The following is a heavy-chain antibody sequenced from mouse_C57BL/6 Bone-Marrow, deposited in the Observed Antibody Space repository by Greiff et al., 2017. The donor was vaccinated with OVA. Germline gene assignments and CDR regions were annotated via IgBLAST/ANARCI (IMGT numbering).Heavy chain of an antibody. Sequence: EVKLQQSGPELVKPGASVKISCKASGYTFTDYYMNWVKQSHGKSLEWIGDINPNNGGTSYNQKFKGKATLTVDKSSSTAYMELRSLTSEDSAVYYCARSPPFFSFDYWGQGTTLTVSS. CDR2: INPNNGGT. CDR1: GYTFTDYY. V-gene: IGHV1-26*01. CDR3: ARSPPFFSFDY. J-gene: IGHJ2*01.